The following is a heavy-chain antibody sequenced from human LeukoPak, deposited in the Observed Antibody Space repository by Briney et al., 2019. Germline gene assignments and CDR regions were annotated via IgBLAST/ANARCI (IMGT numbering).Heavy chain of an antibody. V-gene: IGHV3-21*04. CDR1: GFTFNSYT. CDR3: AKDPTYYDILTGYFDY. D-gene: IGHD3-9*01. J-gene: IGHJ4*02. CDR2: ISSGSSYR. Sequence: GGSLRLSCTVSGFTFNSYTMNWVRQAPGKGLEWVSSISSGSSYRYYADSVKGRFTISRDNSKNTLYLQMKSLRAEDTAVYYCAKDPTYYDILTGYFDYWGQGTLVTVSS.